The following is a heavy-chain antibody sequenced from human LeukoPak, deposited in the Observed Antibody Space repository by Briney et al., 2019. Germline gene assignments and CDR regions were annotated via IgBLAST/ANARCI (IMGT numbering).Heavy chain of an antibody. V-gene: IGHV3-21*01. CDR1: GFTFSSYS. Sequence: KPGGSLRLSCAASGFTFSSYSMNWVRQAPGRGLEWVSSISSSSSYIYYADSVKGRFTISRDNAKNSLYLQMNSLRAEDTAVYYCARVPRNYDFWSGSFDYWGQGTLVTVSS. CDR3: ARVPRNYDFWSGSFDY. J-gene: IGHJ4*02. D-gene: IGHD3-3*01. CDR2: ISSSSSYI.